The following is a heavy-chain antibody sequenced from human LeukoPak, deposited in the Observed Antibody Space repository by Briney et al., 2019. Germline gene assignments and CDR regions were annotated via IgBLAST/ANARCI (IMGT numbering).Heavy chain of an antibody. J-gene: IGHJ3*02. D-gene: IGHD2-15*01. Sequence: ASVKVSCKASGYTFTIYDINWVRQVPGQGLEWMGWMNPNSGNAGYAQMFQGRVTMTRDTSINTAYVELSSLRSEDTAVYYCATSRVVGAARFAFDIWGQGTMITVSS. CDR2: MNPNSGNA. V-gene: IGHV1-8*01. CDR3: ATSRVVGAARFAFDI. CDR1: GYTFTIYD.